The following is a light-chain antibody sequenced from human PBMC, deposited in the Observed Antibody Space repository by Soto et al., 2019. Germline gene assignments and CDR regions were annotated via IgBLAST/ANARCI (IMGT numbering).Light chain of an antibody. CDR2: DNN. V-gene: IGLV1-51*01. J-gene: IGLJ2*01. CDR3: GTWDSSLSAVV. CDR1: SSNIGTYY. Sequence: QSVLTQPPSVSAAPGQKVTISCSGSSSNIGTYYVSWYQHVPGTAPKLLIYDNNERPSGIPDRFSGSKSGTSATLGITGLQTEYEADYHCGTWDSSLSAVVFGGGTKVTVL.